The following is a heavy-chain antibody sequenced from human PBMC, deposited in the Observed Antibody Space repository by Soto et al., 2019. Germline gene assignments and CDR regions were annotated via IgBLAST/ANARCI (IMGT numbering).Heavy chain of an antibody. Sequence: QVQLVQSGAEVKKPGASVKVSCKASGYTFTSYAMHWVRQAPGQRLEWMGWINAGNGNTKYSQKFQGRVTITRDTSASTAYMELSSLRSADTAVYYCARFLSSSWYDYWGQGTLVTVSS. CDR2: INAGNGNT. D-gene: IGHD6-13*01. V-gene: IGHV1-3*01. J-gene: IGHJ4*02. CDR1: GYTFTSYA. CDR3: ARFLSSSWYDY.